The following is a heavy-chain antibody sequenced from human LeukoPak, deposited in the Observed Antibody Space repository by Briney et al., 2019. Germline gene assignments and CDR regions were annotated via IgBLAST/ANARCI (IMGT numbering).Heavy chain of an antibody. CDR2: MSPSSSAI. CDR1: GFTFISYS. Sequence: GGSLRLSCAASGFTFISYSMNWVRQAPGKGLGWVSYMSPSSSAIYYADSVKGRFTISRDNAKNSLFLQMNSLRAEDTAVYYCARGVGYYDNSGYYYFDYWGQGTLVTVSS. V-gene: IGHV3-48*01. D-gene: IGHD3-22*01. J-gene: IGHJ4*02. CDR3: ARGVGYYDNSGYYYFDY.